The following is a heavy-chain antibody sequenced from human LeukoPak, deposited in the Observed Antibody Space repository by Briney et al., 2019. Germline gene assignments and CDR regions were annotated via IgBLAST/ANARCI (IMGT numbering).Heavy chain of an antibody. V-gene: IGHV1-18*01. J-gene: IGHJ6*02. CDR2: INSYNGNT. CDR3: AREDYCDPPGCMDV. D-gene: IGHD3-22*01. Sequence: GASVKVSCKASGYTFTNYAISWVRQAPGQELEWMGWINSYNGNTNYAQKLQGRVTMTTDTSTSTAYMELRSLRSDDTAVYYCAREDYCDPPGCMDVWGQGTTVTVSS. CDR1: GYTFTNYA.